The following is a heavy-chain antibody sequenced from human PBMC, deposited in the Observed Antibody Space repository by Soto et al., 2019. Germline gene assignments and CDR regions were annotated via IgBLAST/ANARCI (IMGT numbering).Heavy chain of an antibody. CDR3: ARERTGDPTFFDY. D-gene: IGHD1-1*01. J-gene: IGHJ4*02. Sequence: PSETLSLTCSVSGGPVRSGSYYWSWIRQPPGKGLEWIGYIYFSGSTDYNPSLKSRVTISVDTSKNQFSLKLSSLTAADTAVYYCARERTGDPTFFDYWGQGTLVTVSS. CDR2: IYFSGST. V-gene: IGHV4-61*01. CDR1: GGPVRSGSYY.